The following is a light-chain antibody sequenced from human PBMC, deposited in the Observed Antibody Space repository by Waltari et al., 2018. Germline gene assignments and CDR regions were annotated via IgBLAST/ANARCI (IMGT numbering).Light chain of an antibody. CDR1: SSNIGNNF. CDR2: DND. CDR3: GTWDSSLSAGV. J-gene: IGLJ2*01. V-gene: IGLV1-51*01. Sequence: QSVLTQPPSVSAAPGQKVTTSCSGSSSNIGNNFVPWYQQLPGPAPKLLIYDNDNRPSGIPDRFSGSKSGTSATLGITGLQTGDEADYYCGTWDSSLSAGVFGGGTKVTVL.